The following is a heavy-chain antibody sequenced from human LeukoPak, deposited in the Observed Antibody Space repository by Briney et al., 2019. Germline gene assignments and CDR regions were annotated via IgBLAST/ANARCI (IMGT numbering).Heavy chain of an antibody. V-gene: IGHV3-30*02. J-gene: IGHJ3*02. CDR3: ATTGPNAGYGSGSYFAFDI. CDR2: IQYDGSNQ. Sequence: PGGSLRLSCAASGFSFRSYGMHWVRQAPGKGLEWVAYIQYDGSNQQYADSVKGRFSISRDNSKNMLNLQMNSLRAEDTAVYYCATTGPNAGYGSGSYFAFDIWGQGTMVTVSS. CDR1: GFSFRSYG. D-gene: IGHD3-10*01.